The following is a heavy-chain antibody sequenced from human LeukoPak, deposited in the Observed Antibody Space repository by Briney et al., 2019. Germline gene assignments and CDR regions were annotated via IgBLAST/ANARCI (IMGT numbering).Heavy chain of an antibody. V-gene: IGHV3-49*04. D-gene: IGHD5-12*01. CDR1: GFTFCDYA. Sequence: CLRLSCTASGFTFCDYALNWVRQAPGKGLEWVGFIRSKAYAATPEYAASVKGRFTISRDDSKSIAYLQMNSLETEDTAVYYCTRSYIGYDRFDCWGQGTLVTVSS. CDR3: TRSYIGYDRFDC. J-gene: IGHJ4*02. CDR2: IRSKAYAATP.